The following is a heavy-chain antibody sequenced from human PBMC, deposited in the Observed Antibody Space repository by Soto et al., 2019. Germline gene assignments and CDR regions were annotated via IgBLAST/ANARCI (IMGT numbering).Heavy chain of an antibody. Sequence: GGSLRLSCAASGFTFSSYWMSWVRQAPGKGLEWVANIKQDGSEKYYVDSVKGRFTISRDNAKNSLYLQMNSLRAEDTAVYYCARAVVVVVAAIDYWGQGTLVTVSS. J-gene: IGHJ4*02. CDR2: IKQDGSEK. CDR3: ARAVVVVVAAIDY. V-gene: IGHV3-7*01. CDR1: GFTFSSYW. D-gene: IGHD2-15*01.